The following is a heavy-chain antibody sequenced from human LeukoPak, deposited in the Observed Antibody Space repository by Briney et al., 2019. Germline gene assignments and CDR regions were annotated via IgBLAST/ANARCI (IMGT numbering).Heavy chain of an antibody. D-gene: IGHD2-8*01. J-gene: IGHJ5*02. CDR1: GGSISSGSYY. CDR3: ARVSYCTNCVWGWFDP. CDR2: IYTSGST. Sequence: SETLSLTCTVSGGSISSGSYYWSWIRQPAGKGLEWIGRIYTSGSTNYNPSLKSRVTISVGTSKNQFSLKLSSVTAADTAVYYCARVSYCTNCVWGWFDPWGQGTLVTVSS. V-gene: IGHV4-61*02.